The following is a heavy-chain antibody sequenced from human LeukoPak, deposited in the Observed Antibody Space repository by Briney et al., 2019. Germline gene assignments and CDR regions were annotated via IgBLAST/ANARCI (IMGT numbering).Heavy chain of an antibody. CDR1: GGTFSSYA. D-gene: IGHD5-24*01. CDR3: ARDLGMATIDY. Sequence: ASVKVSCKASGGTFSSYAISWVRQAPGQGLEWMGRIIPILGIANYAQKFQGRVTITADKSTGTAYMELSSLRSEDTAVYYCARDLGMATIDYWGQGTLVTVSS. CDR2: IIPILGIA. J-gene: IGHJ4*02. V-gene: IGHV1-69*04.